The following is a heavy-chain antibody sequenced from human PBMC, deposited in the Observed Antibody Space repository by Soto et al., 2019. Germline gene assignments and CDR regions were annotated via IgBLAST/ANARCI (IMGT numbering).Heavy chain of an antibody. CDR2: ISGSGGST. Sequence: EVQLLESGGGLVQPGGSLRLSCAASGFTFSSYAMSWVRQAPGKGLEWVSAISGSGGSTYYADSVKGRFTISRDNSKNTLYLQMNSLRDEDTAVYYCAKDLITFGGVTGAFDIWGQGTMVAVSS. CDR3: AKDLITFGGVTGAFDI. D-gene: IGHD3-16*01. J-gene: IGHJ3*02. CDR1: GFTFSSYA. V-gene: IGHV3-23*01.